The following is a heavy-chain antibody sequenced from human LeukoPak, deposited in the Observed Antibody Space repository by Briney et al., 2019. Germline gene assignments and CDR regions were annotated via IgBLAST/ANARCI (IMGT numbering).Heavy chain of an antibody. CDR2: IYTSGST. CDR3: ATRETYYYDSSGYYPFDY. J-gene: IGHJ4*02. Sequence: PSQTLSLTCTVSGGSISSGSYYWTWIRQPAGKGLEWIGRIYTSGSTNYNPSLKSRVTIPMDTSKNQFSLILSSVTAADTAVYYCATRETYYYDSSGYYPFDYWGQGTLVTVSS. D-gene: IGHD3-22*01. V-gene: IGHV4-61*02. CDR1: GGSISSGSYY.